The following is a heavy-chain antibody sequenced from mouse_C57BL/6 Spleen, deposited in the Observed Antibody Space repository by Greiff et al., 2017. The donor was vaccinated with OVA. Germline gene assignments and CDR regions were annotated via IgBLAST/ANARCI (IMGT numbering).Heavy chain of an antibody. CDR3: ARDPWRYYAMDY. J-gene: IGHJ4*01. Sequence: QVHVKQPGAELVKPGASVKLSCKASGYTFTSYWMQWVKQRPGQGLEWIGEIDPSDSYTNYNQKFKGKATLTVDTSSSTAYMQLSSLTSEDSAVYYCARDPWRYYAMDYWGQGTSVTVSS. CDR2: IDPSDSYT. V-gene: IGHV1-50*01. CDR1: GYTFTSYW.